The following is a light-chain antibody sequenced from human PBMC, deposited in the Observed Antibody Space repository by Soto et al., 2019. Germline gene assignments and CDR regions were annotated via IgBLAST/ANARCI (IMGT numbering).Light chain of an antibody. J-gene: IGLJ3*02. V-gene: IGLV1-51*01. CDR3: GTWDSSLSAGV. CDR1: SSNIGNNY. CDR2: DNN. Sequence: QSVLTHPPSVSAAPGQKVTISCSGSSSNIGNNYVSWYQQLPGTAPKLLIYDNNKRPSGIPDRFSGSKSGTSATLGITGLLTGDEADYYCGTWDSSLSAGVFGGGTK.